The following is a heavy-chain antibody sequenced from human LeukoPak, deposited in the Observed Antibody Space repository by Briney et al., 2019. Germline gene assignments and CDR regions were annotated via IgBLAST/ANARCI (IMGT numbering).Heavy chain of an antibody. Sequence: SETLSLTCTVSGGSLSSYYWSWIRQPPGKGLEWIGYISYSGSTTYNPSLRSRVTISVDTSKNQFSLKLSSVTAADTAVYYCARVFYYGSGTFDLWGRGTLVTVSS. J-gene: IGHJ2*01. CDR1: GGSLSSYY. V-gene: IGHV4-59*01. CDR3: ARVFYYGSGTFDL. D-gene: IGHD3-10*01. CDR2: ISYSGST.